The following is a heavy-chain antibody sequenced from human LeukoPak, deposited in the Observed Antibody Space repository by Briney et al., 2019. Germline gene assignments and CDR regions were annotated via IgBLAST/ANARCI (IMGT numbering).Heavy chain of an antibody. D-gene: IGHD3-3*01. J-gene: IGHJ6*02. CDR1: GFTFSSYA. CDR3: AKDLPLRFLDYYYGLDV. CDR2: ISYDGSNK. V-gene: IGHV3-30-3*01. Sequence: GRSLRLSCAASGFTFSSYAMHWVRQAPGKGLEWVAVISYDGSNKYYADSVKGRFTISRDNSKNTLYLQMNSLRAEDTAVYYCAKDLPLRFLDYYYGLDVWGQGTTVTVSS.